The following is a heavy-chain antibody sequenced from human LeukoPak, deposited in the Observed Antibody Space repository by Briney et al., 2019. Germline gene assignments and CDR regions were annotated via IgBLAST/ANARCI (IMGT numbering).Heavy chain of an antibody. J-gene: IGHJ4*02. V-gene: IGHV3-30*02. Sequence: GGSLRLSCAASGFTFSSYGMHWVRQAPGKGLEWVAFIRYDGSNKYYADSVKGRFTISRDNSKNTLYLQMNSLRAEDTAVYYCAKGEYYYDSSGPTGYWGRGTLVTVSS. D-gene: IGHD3-22*01. CDR2: IRYDGSNK. CDR1: GFTFSSYG. CDR3: AKGEYYYDSSGPTGY.